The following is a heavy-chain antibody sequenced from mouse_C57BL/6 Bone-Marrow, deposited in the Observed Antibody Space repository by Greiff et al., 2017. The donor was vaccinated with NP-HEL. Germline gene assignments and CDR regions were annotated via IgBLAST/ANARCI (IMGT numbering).Heavy chain of an antibody. Sequence: QVQLQQPGAELVKPGASVKLSCKASGYTFTSYWMHWVKQRPGQGLEWIGMIHPNSGSTNYNEKFKSKATLTVDKSSSTAYMQLSSLTSEDSAVYYCARRFITTVVATDYWGQGTLVTVSA. CDR2: IHPNSGST. CDR1: GYTFTSYW. J-gene: IGHJ3*01. D-gene: IGHD1-1*01. V-gene: IGHV1-64*01. CDR3: ARRFITTVVATDY.